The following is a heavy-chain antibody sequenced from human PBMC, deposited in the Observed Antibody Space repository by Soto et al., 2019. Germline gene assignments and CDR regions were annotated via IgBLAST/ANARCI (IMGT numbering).Heavy chain of an antibody. Sequence: QLQLQESGPGLVKPSETLSLTCTVSGGSISSSSYYWGWIRQPPGKGLEWIGSIYYSGSTYYNPSLKSRVTISVDTSKNQFSLKLSSVTAADTAVYYCARRPNGKIYGDYGYYFDYWGQGTLVTVSS. CDR2: IYYSGST. J-gene: IGHJ4*02. CDR1: GGSISSSSYY. V-gene: IGHV4-39*01. D-gene: IGHD4-17*01. CDR3: ARRPNGKIYGDYGYYFDY.